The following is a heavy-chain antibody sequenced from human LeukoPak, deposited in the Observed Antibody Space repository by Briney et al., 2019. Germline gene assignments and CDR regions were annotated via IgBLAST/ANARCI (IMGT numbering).Heavy chain of an antibody. CDR1: DFSITNAYY. CDR2: IYHSGAT. D-gene: IGHD1-20*01. CDR3: AREAYNWNVDAFDI. V-gene: IGHV4-38-2*02. Sequence: PSETLSLTCSVSDFSITNAYYWGWIRQPPGRGLEYLGNIYHSGATYYNPPLNSRVTMSLDTSKNQFSLKLSSVTAADTAVYYCAREAYNWNVDAFDIWGQGTMVTVSS. J-gene: IGHJ3*02.